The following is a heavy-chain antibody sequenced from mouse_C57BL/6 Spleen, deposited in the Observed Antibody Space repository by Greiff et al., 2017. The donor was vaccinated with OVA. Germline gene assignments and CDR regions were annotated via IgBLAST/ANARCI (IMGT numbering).Heavy chain of an antibody. CDR2: ISSGSSTI. CDR1: GFTFSDYG. J-gene: IGHJ4*01. CDR3: ARTSYYGSPFYAMDY. Sequence: EVQLVESGGGLVKPGGSLKLSCAASGFTFSDYGMHWVRQAPEKGLEWVAYISSGSSTIYYADTVKGRFTISRDNAKNTLFLQMTSLRSEDTAMYYCARTSYYGSPFYAMDYWGQGTSVTVSS. D-gene: IGHD1-1*01. V-gene: IGHV5-17*01.